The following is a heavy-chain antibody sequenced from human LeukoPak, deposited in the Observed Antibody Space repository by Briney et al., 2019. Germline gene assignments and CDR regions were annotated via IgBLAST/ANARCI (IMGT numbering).Heavy chain of an antibody. D-gene: IGHD2-2*01. J-gene: IGHJ3*02. Sequence: ASVKVSCKASGYTFTGYYMHWVRQAPGQGLEWMGWINPNSGGTNYAQKFQGRVTMTRDTSISTAYMELSRLRSDDTAVYYCARIGYCGSTSCYPGALDIWGQGTMVTVSS. CDR2: INPNSGGT. CDR1: GYTFTGYY. V-gene: IGHV1-2*02. CDR3: ARIGYCGSTSCYPGALDI.